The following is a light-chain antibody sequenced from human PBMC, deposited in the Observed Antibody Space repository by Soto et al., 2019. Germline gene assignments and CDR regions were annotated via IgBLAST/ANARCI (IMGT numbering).Light chain of an antibody. V-gene: IGLV2-14*01. CDR3: SSYTSSSTYV. CDR2: DVT. J-gene: IGLJ1*01. CDR1: SSDVGSYNS. Sequence: QSALTQPPSVSGSPGQSITISCTGTSSDVGSYNSVSWHQQHPGQAPKLMIYDVTNRASGIPDRFSASKSGNTASLTISGLQAGDEADYYCSSYTSSSTYVFGTGTKVTVL.